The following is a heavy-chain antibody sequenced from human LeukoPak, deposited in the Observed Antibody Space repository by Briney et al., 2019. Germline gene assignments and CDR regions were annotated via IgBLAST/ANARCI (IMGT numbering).Heavy chain of an antibody. CDR1: GYTFTSYG. Sequence: ASVKVSCKASGYTFTSYGISWVRQAPGQGLEWMGWISAYNGNTNYAQKFQGRVTITADELTNTAYMDLSSLRSEDTAVYYCAREDYGRWFDPWGQGTLVTVSS. D-gene: IGHD4-17*01. J-gene: IGHJ5*02. V-gene: IGHV1-18*01. CDR2: ISAYNGNT. CDR3: AREDYGRWFDP.